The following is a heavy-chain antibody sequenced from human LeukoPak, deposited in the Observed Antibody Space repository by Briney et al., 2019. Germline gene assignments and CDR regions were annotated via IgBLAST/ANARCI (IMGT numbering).Heavy chain of an antibody. CDR2: IYYDGST. CDR3: ARGRSVPDI. D-gene: IGHD3-10*01. Sequence: PSETLSLPCTVSGGSIRNNYWSWIRQPPGKGLEWFGYIYYDGSTNYNPSLKSRVTISLDSSNNQFSLKMSSVTAEDTALYYCARGRSVPDISGPGTMVTVSS. V-gene: IGHV4-59*01. J-gene: IGHJ3*02. CDR1: GGSIRNNY.